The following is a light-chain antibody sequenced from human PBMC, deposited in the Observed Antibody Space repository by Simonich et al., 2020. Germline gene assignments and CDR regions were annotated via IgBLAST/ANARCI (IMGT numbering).Light chain of an antibody. V-gene: IGLV1-40*01. CDR2: CNR. CDR3: QSYDSSLSGWV. Sequence: GNSNNNGAGIVVDEYTPLPGTAPNHLIYCNRIRPSGVPVRFSGSKSGPSASLAITGLQAEDEADYYCQSYDSSLSGWVFGGGTKLTVL. CDR1: SNNNGAGIV. J-gene: IGLJ3*02.